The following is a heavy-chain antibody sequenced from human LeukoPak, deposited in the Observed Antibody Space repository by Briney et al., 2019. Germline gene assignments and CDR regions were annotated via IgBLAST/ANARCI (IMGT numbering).Heavy chain of an antibody. V-gene: IGHV1-18*01. CDR2: ISAY. Sequence: ASVKVSCKASGYTFTSYGISWVRQAPGQGLEWMGWISAYAQKFQGRVTMTTDTSTSTAYMELRSLRSDDTAVYYCARVSMVRGVMYNWFDPWGQGTLVTVSS. J-gene: IGHJ5*02. CDR3: ARVSMVRGVMYNWFDP. D-gene: IGHD3-10*01. CDR1: GYTFTSYG.